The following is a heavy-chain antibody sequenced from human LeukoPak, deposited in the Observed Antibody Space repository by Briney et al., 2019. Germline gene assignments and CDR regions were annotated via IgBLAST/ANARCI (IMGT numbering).Heavy chain of an antibody. CDR2: INPNSGGT. Sequence: ASVKVSCKASGYTFTGYYMHWVRQAPGQGLEWMGWINPNSGGTNYAQKFQGRVTMTRDTSISTAYMELSRLRSDDTAVYYCARDFGGDGYNPNWFDHWGQGTLVTVSS. D-gene: IGHD5-24*01. V-gene: IGHV1-2*02. CDR3: ARDFGGDGYNPNWFDH. J-gene: IGHJ5*02. CDR1: GYTFTGYY.